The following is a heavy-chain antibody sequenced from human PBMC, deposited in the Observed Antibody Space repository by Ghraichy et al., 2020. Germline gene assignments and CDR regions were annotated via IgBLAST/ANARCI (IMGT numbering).Heavy chain of an antibody. CDR1: EFTFSNYW. CDR3: ARGRRELPRSVFEM. Sequence: GGSLRLSCEASEFTFSNYWMHWVRQAPGKGLVWVSQIKSDGSSIDYADSVKGRFTISRDNAKNTLYLQMNSLRAEDTAVYYCARGRRELPRSVFEMWGQGTMVTVSP. J-gene: IGHJ3*02. V-gene: IGHV3-74*01. D-gene: IGHD5-24*01. CDR2: IKSDGSSI.